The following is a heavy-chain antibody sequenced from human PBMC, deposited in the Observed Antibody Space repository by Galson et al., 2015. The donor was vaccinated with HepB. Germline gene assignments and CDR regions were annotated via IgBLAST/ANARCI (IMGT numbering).Heavy chain of an antibody. CDR1: GFTFDDYA. Sequence: SLRLSCAASGFTFDDYAMHWVRKAPGKGLEWVSGLSWNSGIIGYADSVKGRFTISRDNAKNSLYLQMNSLRTEDTALYYCAKLKSSSGWYYFDYWGQGTLVTVSS. CDR2: LSWNSGII. V-gene: IGHV3-9*01. D-gene: IGHD6-19*01. J-gene: IGHJ4*02. CDR3: AKLKSSSGWYYFDY.